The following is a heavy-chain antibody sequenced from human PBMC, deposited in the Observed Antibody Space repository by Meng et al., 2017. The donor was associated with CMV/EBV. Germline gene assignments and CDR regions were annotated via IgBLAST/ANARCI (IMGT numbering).Heavy chain of an antibody. CDR3: AKQVVPAASGGEELDY. CDR1: GFHFSSYG. V-gene: IGHV3-33*06. J-gene: IGHJ4*02. Sequence: SGFHFSSYGMHWARQAPGRGLEWMAVIRYDGSNKYYADSVKSRFTISRDNSEHTLYLQMNSLRAEDTAVYYCAKQVVPAASGGEELDYWGQGTLVTVSS. D-gene: IGHD2-2*01. CDR2: IRYDGSNK.